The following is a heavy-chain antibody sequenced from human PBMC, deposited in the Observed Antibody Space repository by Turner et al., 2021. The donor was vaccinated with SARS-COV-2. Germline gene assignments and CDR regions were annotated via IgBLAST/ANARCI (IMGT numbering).Heavy chain of an antibody. CDR1: GFTFSNYA. CDR3: ARDREDCSSTSCYEAD. D-gene: IGHD2-2*01. CDR2: ISYDGSNK. Sequence: QVQLVESGGGVVQPGWSLRLSCAASGFTFSNYAMHWVRQAPGKGLEWVAVISYDGSNKYYADSVKGRFTISRDNSKNTLYLQMNSLRAEDTAVYYCARDREDCSSTSCYEADWGQGTLVTVSS. V-gene: IGHV3-30-3*01. J-gene: IGHJ4*02.